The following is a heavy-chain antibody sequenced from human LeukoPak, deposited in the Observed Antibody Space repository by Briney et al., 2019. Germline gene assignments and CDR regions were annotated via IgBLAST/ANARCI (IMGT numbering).Heavy chain of an antibody. V-gene: IGHV4-38-2*02. Sequence: SETLSLTCTVSGYSISSGYYWGWIRQPPGKGLEWIGSIYYSGSTYYNPSLKSRVTISVDTSKNQFSLKLSSVTAADTAVYYCARVARSSSWKNAEHFQHWGQGTLSPSPQ. CDR1: GYSISSGYY. J-gene: IGHJ1*01. CDR3: ARVARSSSWKNAEHFQH. CDR2: IYYSGST. D-gene: IGHD6-13*01.